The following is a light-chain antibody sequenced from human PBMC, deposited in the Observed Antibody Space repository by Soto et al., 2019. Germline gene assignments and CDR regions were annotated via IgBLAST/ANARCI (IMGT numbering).Light chain of an antibody. V-gene: IGKV1-5*03. J-gene: IGKJ3*01. CDR3: QQYNSYV. Sequence: DVQMTQTPSSLSASVGDRVILTCRASQSIGNWLAWYQQKPGKAPKLLIYKASSLESGVPTRFSGSGSGTDFTLTISSLQPEDFATYYCQQYNSYVFXPGTKVDIK. CDR1: QSIGNW. CDR2: KAS.